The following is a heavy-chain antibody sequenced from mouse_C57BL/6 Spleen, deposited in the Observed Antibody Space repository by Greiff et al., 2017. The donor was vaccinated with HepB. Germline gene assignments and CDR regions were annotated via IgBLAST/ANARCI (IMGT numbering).Heavy chain of an antibody. V-gene: IGHV1-69*01. Sequence: QVQLQQSGAELVMPGASVKLSCKASGYTFTSYWMHWVKQRPGQGLEWIGEIDPSDSYTNYNQKFKGKSTLTVDKSSSTAYMQLSSLTSEDSAVYYCAREGLLRAMDYWGQGTSVTVSS. CDR1: GYTFTSYW. D-gene: IGHD1-1*01. J-gene: IGHJ4*01. CDR3: AREGLLRAMDY. CDR2: IDPSDSYT.